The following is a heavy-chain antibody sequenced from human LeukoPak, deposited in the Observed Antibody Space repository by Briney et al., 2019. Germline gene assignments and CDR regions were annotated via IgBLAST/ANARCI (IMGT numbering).Heavy chain of an antibody. D-gene: IGHD6-19*01. CDR3: AKDKISSGWYYYFDY. CDR2: ISWDGGST. CDR1: GFTFDDYT. Sequence: GGSLRLSCAASGFTFDDYTMLWLRQAPGKGLEWVSLISWDGGSTYYADSVKGRFTISRDNSKNSLYLQMNSLRTEDTALYYCAKDKISSGWYYYFDYWGQGTLVTVSS. J-gene: IGHJ4*02. V-gene: IGHV3-43*01.